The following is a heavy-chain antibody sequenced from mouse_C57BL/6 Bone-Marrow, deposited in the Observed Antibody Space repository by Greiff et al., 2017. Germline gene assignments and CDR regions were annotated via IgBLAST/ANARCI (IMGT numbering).Heavy chain of an antibody. J-gene: IGHJ2*01. Sequence: EVKLVESGGGLVQPGGSLKLSCAASGFTFSDYYMYWVRQTPETRLEWVAYISNGGGSTYYPDTVKGRFTISRDNAKNTLYLQMSRLKSEDTAMYYCARDYYGSSDYWGQGTTLTVSS. CDR1: GFTFSDYY. CDR2: ISNGGGST. V-gene: IGHV5-12*01. D-gene: IGHD1-1*01. CDR3: ARDYYGSSDY.